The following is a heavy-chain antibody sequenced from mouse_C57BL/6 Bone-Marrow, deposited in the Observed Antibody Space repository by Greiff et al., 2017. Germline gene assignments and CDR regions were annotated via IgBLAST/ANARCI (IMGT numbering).Heavy chain of an antibody. V-gene: IGHV5-9*01. Sequence: EVKLMESGGGLVKPGGSLKLSCAASGFTFSSYTMSWVRQTPEKRLEWVATISGGGGNTYYPDSVKGRFTISRDNAKNTLYLQMSRLRSEDTSLYYCASLDYDGAWFAYWGPGTLVTVSA. CDR2: ISGGGGNT. J-gene: IGHJ3*01. CDR3: ASLDYDGAWFAY. D-gene: IGHD2-4*01. CDR1: GFTFSSYT.